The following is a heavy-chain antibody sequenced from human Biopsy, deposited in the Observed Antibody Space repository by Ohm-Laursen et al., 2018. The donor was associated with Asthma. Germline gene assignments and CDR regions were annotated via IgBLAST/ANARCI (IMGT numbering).Heavy chain of an antibody. V-gene: IGHV1-18*01. J-gene: IGHJ6*02. Sequence: SVKVSCKTSGYTFNSAGITWVRQAPGQGLEWMGWISVYNGNTKVAQKLQDRVTMITDTSTSTAYMELRSLRSDDTAVYFCARAVDYSHYYGIDVWGQGTTVSVS. CDR2: ISVYNGNT. D-gene: IGHD3-10*01. CDR1: GYTFNSAG. CDR3: ARAVDYSHYYGIDV.